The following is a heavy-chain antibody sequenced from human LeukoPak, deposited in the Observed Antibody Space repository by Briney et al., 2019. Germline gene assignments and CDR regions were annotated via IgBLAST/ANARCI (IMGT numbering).Heavy chain of an antibody. CDR2: MSSSGSTI. J-gene: IGHJ4*02. CDR3: ARSNWGTYSSGWYYFDY. D-gene: IGHD6-19*01. Sequence: GGSLRLSCAASGFTFSSYEMNWVRQAPGKGLEWVSYMSSSGSTIYYADSVKGRFTISRDNAKNSLYLQMNSLRAEDTAVYYCARSNWGTYSSGWYYFDYWGQGTLVTVSS. CDR1: GFTFSSYE. V-gene: IGHV3-48*03.